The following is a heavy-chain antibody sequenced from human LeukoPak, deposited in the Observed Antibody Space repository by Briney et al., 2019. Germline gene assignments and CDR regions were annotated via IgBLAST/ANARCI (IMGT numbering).Heavy chain of an antibody. CDR1: GGSISSGSYY. J-gene: IGHJ4*02. Sequence: SQTLSLTCTVSGGSISSGSYYWSWIRQPAGKGLEWIGRIYTSGSTNYNPSLKSRVTISVDTSKNQFSLKLSSVTAADTAVYYCARGNRGDYYNSSGYLGPWGQGTLVTVSS. CDR3: ARGNRGDYYNSSGYLGP. V-gene: IGHV4-61*02. D-gene: IGHD3-22*01. CDR2: IYTSGST.